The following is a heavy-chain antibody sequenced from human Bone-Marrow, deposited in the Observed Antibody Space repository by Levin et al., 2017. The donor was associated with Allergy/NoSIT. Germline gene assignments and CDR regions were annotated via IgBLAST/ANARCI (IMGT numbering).Heavy chain of an antibody. CDR3: ARRDYYDRSGYNY. Sequence: GGSLRLSCAASGFTFSSYAMHWVRQAPGKGLEWVAVISYDGSNKYYADSVKGRFTISRDNSKNTLYLQMNSLRAEDTAVYYCARRDYYDRSGYNYWGQGTLVTVSS. D-gene: IGHD3-22*01. CDR1: GFTFSSYA. J-gene: IGHJ4*02. V-gene: IGHV3-30-3*01. CDR2: ISYDGSNK.